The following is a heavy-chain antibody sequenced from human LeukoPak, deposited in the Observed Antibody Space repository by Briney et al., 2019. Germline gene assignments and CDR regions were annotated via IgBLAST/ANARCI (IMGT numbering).Heavy chain of an antibody. CDR2: IYSGGST. V-gene: IGHV3-53*01. Sequence: GGSLRLSCAASGFTVSSNYMSWVRQAPGKGLEWVSVIYSGGSTYYADSVKGRFTISRDNSKNTLYLQMNSLRAEDTAVYYCARESYYDSSGYYATHWGQGTLVTVSS. D-gene: IGHD3-22*01. CDR1: GFTVSSNY. CDR3: ARESYYDSSGYYATH. J-gene: IGHJ4*02.